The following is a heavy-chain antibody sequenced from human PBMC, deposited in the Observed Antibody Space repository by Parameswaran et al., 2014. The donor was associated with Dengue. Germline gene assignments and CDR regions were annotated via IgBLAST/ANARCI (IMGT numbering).Heavy chain of an antibody. CDR1: GGSITSSRHY. Sequence: SETLSLTCTVSGGSITSSRHYWAWLRQPPGKGLEWIGTIYYSATTHYNPSLKSRVTTSVDTSKNQFSLNLTSVTAADTAVYYCGGGSTVATVLDYWGQGTLVTVSS. D-gene: IGHD4-17*01. V-gene: IGHV4-39*01. J-gene: IGHJ4*02. CDR3: GGGSTVATVLDY. CDR2: IYYSATT.